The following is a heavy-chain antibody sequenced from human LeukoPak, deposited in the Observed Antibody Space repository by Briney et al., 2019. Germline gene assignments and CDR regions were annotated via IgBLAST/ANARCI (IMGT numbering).Heavy chain of an antibody. CDR1: GYTFTSYD. J-gene: IGHJ4*02. V-gene: IGHV1-8*03. D-gene: IGHD3-22*01. CDR2: MNPNSGNT. Sequence: ASVKVSCKASGYTFTSYDINWVRQATGQGLEWMGWMNPNSGNTGYAQKFQGRVTITRNTSISTAYMELSSLRSEDTAVYYCARVRHSSGSRFDYWGQGTLVTVSS. CDR3: ARVRHSSGSRFDY.